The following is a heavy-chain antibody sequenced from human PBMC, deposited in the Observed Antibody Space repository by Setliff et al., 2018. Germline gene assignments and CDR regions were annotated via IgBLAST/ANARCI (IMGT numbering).Heavy chain of an antibody. Sequence: PSETLSLTCTVSGGSITSSSYYWGWIRQPPGQGLQWLGSMYYSGGTYYNPSLKSQVTLSVDTSKNQFSLRLSSLTAADTAVYYCARRYSTAWFFDYWGQGSLVTVSS. CDR2: MYYSGGT. J-gene: IGHJ4*02. D-gene: IGHD6-19*01. CDR3: ARRYSTAWFFDY. CDR1: GGSITSSSYY. V-gene: IGHV4-39*01.